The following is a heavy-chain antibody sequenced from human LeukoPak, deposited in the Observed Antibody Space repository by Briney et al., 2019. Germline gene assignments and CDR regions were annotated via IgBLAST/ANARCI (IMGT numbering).Heavy chain of an antibody. V-gene: IGHV3-21*01. J-gene: IGHJ6*02. Sequence: GGSLRLSCAASGFTFSSYSMNWVRQAPGKGLEWVSSISSSSSYIYYADSVKGRFTISRDNAKNSLYLQMNSLRAEDTAVYYCARELGGYYYYYGMDVWGQGTTVTVSS. CDR1: GFTFSSYS. CDR2: ISSSSSYI. D-gene: IGHD1-26*01. CDR3: ARELGGYYYYYGMDV.